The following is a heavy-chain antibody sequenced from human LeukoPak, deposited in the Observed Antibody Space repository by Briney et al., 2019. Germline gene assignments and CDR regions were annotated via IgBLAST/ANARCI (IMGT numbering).Heavy chain of an antibody. CDR1: GGSFSGYY. J-gene: IGHJ6*04. V-gene: IGHV4-34*01. CDR2: INRGGST. Sequence: SGTLSLTCAVYGGSFSGYYWSWIRQPPGKGLEWIGEINRGGSTNYNPSLKSRVTISVDTSKNQFSLKMSSLTAADTAVYYCARGYGSGSYYHVWGKGTTVTVSS. D-gene: IGHD3-10*01. CDR3: ARGYGSGSYYHV.